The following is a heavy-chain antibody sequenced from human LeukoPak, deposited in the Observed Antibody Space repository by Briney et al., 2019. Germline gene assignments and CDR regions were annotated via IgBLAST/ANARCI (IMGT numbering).Heavy chain of an antibody. CDR3: ARHRTTVVTPVDY. J-gene: IGHJ4*02. Sequence: PSETLSLTCTVSGYSISSGYYWGWIRQPPGKGLEWIGSIYHTGSTYYNPSLKSRVTISVDTSKNQFSLKLSSVTAADTAVYYCARHRTTVVTPVDYWGQGTLVTVSS. D-gene: IGHD4-23*01. CDR2: IYHTGST. V-gene: IGHV4-38-2*02. CDR1: GYSISSGYY.